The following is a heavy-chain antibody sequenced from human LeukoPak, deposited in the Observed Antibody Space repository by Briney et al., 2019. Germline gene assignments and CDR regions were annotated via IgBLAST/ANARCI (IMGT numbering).Heavy chain of an antibody. V-gene: IGHV4-34*01. D-gene: IGHD3-10*01. CDR3: ARGLNYYGSGSYYSAPFDY. Sequence: SETLSLTCAVYGGSFSGYYWSWIRQPPGKGLEWIGEINHSGSTNYNPSLKSRVTISVDTSKNQFSLKLSSVTAADTAVYYCARGLNYYGSGSYYSAPFDYWGQGTLVTVSS. CDR2: INHSGST. J-gene: IGHJ4*02. CDR1: GGSFSGYY.